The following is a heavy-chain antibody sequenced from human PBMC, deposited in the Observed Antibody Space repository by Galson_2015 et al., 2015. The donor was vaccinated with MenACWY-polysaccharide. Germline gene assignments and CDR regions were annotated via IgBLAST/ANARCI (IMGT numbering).Heavy chain of an antibody. J-gene: IGHJ4*02. Sequence: SLRLSCAASGFTFNTHWMHWVRQAPGKGLMWVSRINRDGSNTDYADSVKGRFTISRDNAKNTLFLQMNSLRVEDTAVYFCSLVLDDWGRGTLVTVSS. CDR3: SLVLDD. CDR1: GFTFNTHW. CDR2: INRDGSNT. V-gene: IGHV3-74*01.